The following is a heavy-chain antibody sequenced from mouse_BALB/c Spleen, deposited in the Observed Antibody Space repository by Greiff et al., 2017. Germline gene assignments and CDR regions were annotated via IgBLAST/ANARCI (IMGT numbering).Heavy chain of an antibody. CDR3: ARDSDYGSIAMDD. J-gene: IGHJ4*01. V-gene: IGHV5-6-3*01. CDR2: INSNGGST. D-gene: IGHD1-1*01. CDR1: GFTFSSYG. Sequence: EVQVVESGGGLVQPGGSLKLSCAASGFTFSSYGMSWVRQTPDKRLELVATINSNGGSTYYPDSVKGRFTISRDNAKNTLYLQMSSLKSEDTAMYYCARDSDYGSIAMDDWGQGTSVTVSS.